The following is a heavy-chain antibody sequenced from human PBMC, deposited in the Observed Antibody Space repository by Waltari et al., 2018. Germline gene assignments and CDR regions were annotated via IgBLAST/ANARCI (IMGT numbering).Heavy chain of an antibody. D-gene: IGHD6-13*01. CDR3: ARSKLGIAAAGTLGFFDN. Sequence: QVQLVQSGAVVKKPGSSVKVSCKASGGTFSSYAISWVRQAPGQGLEWMGGIIPIFGTANYAQKFQGRVTITADESTSTAYMELSSLRSEDTAVYYCARSKLGIAAAGTLGFFDNWGQGTLVTVSS. V-gene: IGHV1-69*13. CDR2: IIPIFGTA. CDR1: GGTFSSYA. J-gene: IGHJ4*02.